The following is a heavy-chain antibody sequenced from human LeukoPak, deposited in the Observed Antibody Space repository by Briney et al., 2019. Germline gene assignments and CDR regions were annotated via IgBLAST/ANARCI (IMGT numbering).Heavy chain of an antibody. CDR3: ARGHLTGTNYYYYGMDV. CDR1: GFTFSSYG. V-gene: IGHV3-33*01. CDR2: IWYDGSNK. Sequence: GGSLRLSCAASGFTFSSYGMHWVRQAPGKGLKWVAVIWYDGSNKYYADSVKGRFTISRDNSKNTLYLQMNSLRAEDTAVYYCARGHLTGTNYYYYGMDVWGQGTTVTVSS. J-gene: IGHJ6*02. D-gene: IGHD1-7*01.